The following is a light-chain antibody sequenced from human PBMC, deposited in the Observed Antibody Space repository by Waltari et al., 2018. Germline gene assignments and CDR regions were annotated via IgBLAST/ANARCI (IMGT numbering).Light chain of an antibody. J-gene: IGLJ1*01. CDR3: SSYTTDRHYV. CDR1: NSDVGAYDY. CDR2: DVS. V-gene: IGLV2-14*01. Sequence: QSDLTQPASVSGSPGQSITISCTGTNSDVGAYDYVSWYQQYPGKAPKLVIFDVSSRPSGASGRFACSKSGTTASLIISHLQAEDEADYYCSSYTTDRHYVFGAGTKVTVL.